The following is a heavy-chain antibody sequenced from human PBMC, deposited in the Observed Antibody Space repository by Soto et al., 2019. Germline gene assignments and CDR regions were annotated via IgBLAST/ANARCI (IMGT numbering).Heavy chain of an antibody. V-gene: IGHV4-34*01. CDR1: GGSFSGYY. CDR2: INHSGST. J-gene: IGHJ6*02. Sequence: SETLSLTCAVYGGSFSGYYWSWIRQPPGKGLEWVGEINHSGSTNYNPSLKSRVTISVDTSKNQFSLKLSSVTAADTAVYYCARGPQYYYYGMDVWGQGTTVTVSS. CDR3: ARGPQYYYYGMDV.